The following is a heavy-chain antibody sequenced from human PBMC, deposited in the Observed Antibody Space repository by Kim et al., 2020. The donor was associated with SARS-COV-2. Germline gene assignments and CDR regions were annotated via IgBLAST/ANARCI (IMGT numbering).Heavy chain of an antibody. J-gene: IGHJ4*02. CDR3: AKDLYDYVWGSYLSY. Sequence: DTVKGRFTISRDNAKNTLYLQMSSLRAEGTGVYYCAKDLYDYVWGSYLSYWGQGTLVTVSS. D-gene: IGHD3-16*02. V-gene: IGHV3-23*01.